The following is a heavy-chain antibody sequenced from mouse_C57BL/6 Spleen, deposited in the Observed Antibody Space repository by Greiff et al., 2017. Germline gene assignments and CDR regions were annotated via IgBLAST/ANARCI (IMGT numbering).Heavy chain of an antibody. V-gene: IGHV14-2*01. Sequence: EVQLQQSGAELVQPGASVKLSCTASGFNIKDYYMHWVRQRTEQGLEWIGRIDPEDGDTKYAPKFPGKATITADTSSNTAYLQLSSLTSEDTAVYYCARWEDYYGSSPFAYWGQGTLVTVSA. D-gene: IGHD1-1*01. CDR3: ARWEDYYGSSPFAY. J-gene: IGHJ3*01. CDR2: IDPEDGDT. CDR1: GFNIKDYY.